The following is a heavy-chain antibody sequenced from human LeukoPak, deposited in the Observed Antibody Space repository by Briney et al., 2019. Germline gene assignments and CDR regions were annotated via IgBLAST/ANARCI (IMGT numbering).Heavy chain of an antibody. CDR2: ISYDGSNK. Sequence: PGGSLRLSCAASGFTFSSYGMHWVRQAPGKGLEWVAVISYDGSNKYYADSVKGRFTISRDNSKNTLYLQMNSLRAEDTAVYYCAKEYCGGGRCNDDFFDYWGQGALVTVSS. V-gene: IGHV3-30*18. J-gene: IGHJ4*02. D-gene: IGHD2-15*01. CDR1: GFTFSSYG. CDR3: AKEYCGGGRCNDDFFDY.